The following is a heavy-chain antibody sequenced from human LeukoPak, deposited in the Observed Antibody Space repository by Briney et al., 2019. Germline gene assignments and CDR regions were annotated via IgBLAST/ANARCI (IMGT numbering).Heavy chain of an antibody. V-gene: IGHV1-8*01. CDR2: MNPNSGHT. CDR3: ARRGRTVGKTYNWFDP. D-gene: IGHD4-23*01. CDR1: GYTFTSDD. J-gene: IGHJ5*02. Sequence: ASVKVSCKASGYTFTSDDINWVRQATGQGLEWMGWMNPNSGHTGYAQKFQGRVTMTRNTSISTAYMELSSLRSEDTAVYYCARRGRTVGKTYNWFDPWGQGTLVTVSS.